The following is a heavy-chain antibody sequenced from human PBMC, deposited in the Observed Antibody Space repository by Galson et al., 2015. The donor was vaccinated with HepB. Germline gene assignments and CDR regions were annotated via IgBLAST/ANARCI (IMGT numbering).Heavy chain of an antibody. V-gene: IGHV3-21*01. Sequence: SLRLSCAASGFTFSSYSMNWVRQAPGKGLEWVSSISSSSSYIYYTDSVKGRFTISRDNAKNSLYLQMNSLRAEDTAVYYCARDNSRNSNFGMYWGQGTLVTVSS. CDR2: ISSSSSYI. CDR1: GFTFSSYS. J-gene: IGHJ4*02. CDR3: ARDNSRNSNFGMY. D-gene: IGHD4-11*01.